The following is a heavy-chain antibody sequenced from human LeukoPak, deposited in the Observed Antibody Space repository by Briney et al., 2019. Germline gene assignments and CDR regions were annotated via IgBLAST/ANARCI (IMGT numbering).Heavy chain of an antibody. CDR2: IYYSGST. D-gene: IGHD2-2*01. V-gene: IGHV4-59*08. CDR1: GGSISSYY. J-gene: IGHJ5*02. Sequence: PSETLSLTCTVSGGSISSYYWSWIRQPPGKGLEWIGYIYYSGSTNYNPSLKSRVTISVDTSKNQFSLKLSSVTAADTAVYYCARLGVVPAAMALDNWFDPWGQGTLVTVSS. CDR3: ARLGVVPAAMALDNWFDP.